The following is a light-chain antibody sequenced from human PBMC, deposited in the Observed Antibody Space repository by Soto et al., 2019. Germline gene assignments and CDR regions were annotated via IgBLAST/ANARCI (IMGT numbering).Light chain of an antibody. CDR3: QQYKSYPWT. J-gene: IGKJ1*01. V-gene: IGKV1-5*03. Sequence: DIQMTQSPSTLSASVGDRVTITCRASQSISSWLAWYQQKPGKAPKLLIYKASSLESGVPSRFSGSGSGTEFTLIFSCLQPDDFATYYCQQYKSYPWTFGQGTKVEIK. CDR1: QSISSW. CDR2: KAS.